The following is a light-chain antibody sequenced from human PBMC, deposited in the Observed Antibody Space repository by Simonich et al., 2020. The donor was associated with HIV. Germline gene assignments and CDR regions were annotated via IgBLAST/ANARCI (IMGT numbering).Light chain of an antibody. J-gene: IGKJ1*01. CDR2: KAS. CDR3: QQAISFPRT. V-gene: IGKV1-5*03. CDR1: QSISSW. Sequence: DIQMTQSPSTLSASVGDRVTITCRASQSISSWLAWYQQKPGKAPKLLIYKASSLESGVPSRFSGSGSGTEFTLTISSLQPDDFATYYCQQAISFPRTFGQGTKVEVK.